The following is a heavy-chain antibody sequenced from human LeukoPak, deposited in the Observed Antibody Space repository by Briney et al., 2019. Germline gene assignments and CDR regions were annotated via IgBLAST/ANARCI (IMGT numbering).Heavy chain of an antibody. V-gene: IGHV3-30*02. Sequence: GGSLRLSCAASGFTFSSYGMHWARQAPGKGLEWVAFIRYDGSNKYYADSVKGRFTISRDNSKNTLYLQMGSLRAEDMAVYYCARGAGYGSGSYYNVRYFDYWGQGTLVTVSS. CDR1: GFTFSSYG. J-gene: IGHJ4*02. D-gene: IGHD3-10*01. CDR3: ARGAGYGSGSYYNVRYFDY. CDR2: IRYDGSNK.